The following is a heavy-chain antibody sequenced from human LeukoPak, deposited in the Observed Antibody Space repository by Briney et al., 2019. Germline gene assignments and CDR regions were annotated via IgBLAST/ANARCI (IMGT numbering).Heavy chain of an antibody. Sequence: PSETLSLTCTVSGGSISSYYWGWIRQPPGKELEWIGYIYYSGSTNYNPSLKSRVTISVDTSKNQFSLKLSSVTAADTAVYYCARGGIQLCLYVLDYWGQGTLVTVSS. D-gene: IGHD5-18*01. V-gene: IGHV4-59*01. J-gene: IGHJ4*02. CDR2: IYYSGST. CDR1: GGSISSYY. CDR3: ARGGIQLCLYVLDY.